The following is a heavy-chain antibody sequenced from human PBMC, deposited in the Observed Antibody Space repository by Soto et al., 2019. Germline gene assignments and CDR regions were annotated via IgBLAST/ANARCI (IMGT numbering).Heavy chain of an antibody. Sequence: EVQLVESGGDLVQPGGSLRLSCATSDFTFSNYWMHWVRQAPGKGLEWVANITPDGSATNYVDSVKGRFTISRDNVRNSVSLQINSLRVEDTAVYFCFGGNGGPQWGKGPRVPVSS. CDR2: ITPDGSAT. CDR1: DFTFSNYW. V-gene: IGHV3-7*03. CDR3: FGGNGGPQ. J-gene: IGHJ4*02. D-gene: IGHD3-16*01.